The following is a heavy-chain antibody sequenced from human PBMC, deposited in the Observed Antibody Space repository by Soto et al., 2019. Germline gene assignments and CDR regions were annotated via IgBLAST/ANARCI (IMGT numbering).Heavy chain of an antibody. Sequence: QVQLVESGGGVVQPGRSLRLSCGASKFAFRTYSMHWVRQAPGKGLEWVAVITYDGKQEHYADSVKGRFTISRDNSAKTLYLKMSGLRPEDTAVYYCAREDREGSYYFLDVWGKGTTVTVSS. V-gene: IGHV3-30*03. CDR3: AREDREGSYYFLDV. D-gene: IGHD3-10*01. CDR1: KFAFRTYS. J-gene: IGHJ6*03. CDR2: ITYDGKQE.